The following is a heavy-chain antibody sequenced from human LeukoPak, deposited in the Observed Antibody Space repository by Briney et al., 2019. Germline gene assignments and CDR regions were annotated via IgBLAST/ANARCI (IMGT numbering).Heavy chain of an antibody. CDR3: ARGVNTISFTFDY. J-gene: IGHJ4*02. V-gene: IGHV3-43*02. Sequence: PGGSLRLSCAASGFIFRDYSMHWVRQVPGKGLEWISLISGDGVTTYYADSVKGRFTISRDNHEDSLYLQMNTLRTEDTAFYYCARGVNTISFTFDYWARGSLVTSST. CDR1: GFIFRDYS. D-gene: IGHD3-22*01. CDR2: ISGDGVTT.